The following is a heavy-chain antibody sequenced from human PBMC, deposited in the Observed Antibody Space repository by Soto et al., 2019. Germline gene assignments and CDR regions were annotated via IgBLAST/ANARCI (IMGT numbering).Heavy chain of an antibody. V-gene: IGHV4-30-2*01. CDR3: ASGLVTTLHY. CDR1: GGSIRSAGYS. J-gene: IGHJ4*02. CDR2: IYHSGST. Sequence: SETLCLTCAVSGGSIRSAGYSGSWIRQPTGGGLEWIGYIYHSGSTYYNPSLKSRVTISVDRSKNQFSLKLSSVTAADTAVYYCASGLVTTLHYWGQGTLVTVS. D-gene: IGHD4-17*01.